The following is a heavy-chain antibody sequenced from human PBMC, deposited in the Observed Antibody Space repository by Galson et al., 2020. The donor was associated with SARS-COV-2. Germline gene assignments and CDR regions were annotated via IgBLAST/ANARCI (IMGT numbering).Heavy chain of an antibody. Sequence: SETLSLTCTISGGSISNYYWSWIRQPPGKGLEWIGYIYYSGRTNYNPFLKSRVTISVDPSKNQFSLKLRSVTAADTAVYYCARGVVPAAIYFDYWGQGTLVPVSS. CDR2: IYYSGRT. CDR1: GGSISNYY. J-gene: IGHJ4*02. D-gene: IGHD2-2*01. V-gene: IGHV4-59*01. CDR3: ARGVVPAAIYFDY.